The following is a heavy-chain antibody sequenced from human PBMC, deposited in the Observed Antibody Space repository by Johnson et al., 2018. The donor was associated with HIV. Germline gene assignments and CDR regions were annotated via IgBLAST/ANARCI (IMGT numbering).Heavy chain of an antibody. CDR3: ARDYYDSSGNDAFDI. V-gene: IGHV3-30*04. CDR1: GFTFDDYA. Sequence: VQLVESGGGVVQPGGSLRLSCAASGFTFDDYAMHWVRQAPGKGLEWVAVISYDGSNKYYADSVKGRFTISRDNSKNTLYLQMNSLRAEDTAVYYCARDYYDSSGNDAFDIWGQGTMVTVSS. J-gene: IGHJ3*02. CDR2: ISYDGSNK. D-gene: IGHD3-22*01.